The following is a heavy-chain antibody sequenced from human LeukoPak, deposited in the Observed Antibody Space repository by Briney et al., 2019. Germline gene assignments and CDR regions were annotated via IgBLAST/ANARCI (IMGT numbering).Heavy chain of an antibody. J-gene: IGHJ4*02. CDR1: GYNFGTYW. CDR2: VYPGDSDT. V-gene: IGHV5-51*01. CDR3: ARSTAADGSFDF. Sequence: GEFLKISCKGSGYNFGTYWIAWVRQMSGPGLEWMGTVYPGDSDTKYRPSFQGQVTISADKSITTAYLQWNSLKASATAVYYCARSTAADGSFDFWGQGTLLTVSS. D-gene: IGHD5-24*01.